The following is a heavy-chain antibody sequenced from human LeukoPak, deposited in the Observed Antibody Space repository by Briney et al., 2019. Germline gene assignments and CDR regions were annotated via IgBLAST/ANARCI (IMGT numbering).Heavy chain of an antibody. CDR2: VSDSGDGT. D-gene: IGHD1-7*01. Sequence: GGSLRLSCAASGFTFSSYAMYWVRQAPGKGLEWVLGVSDSGDGTHYADSVKGRFTISRDNSKNTLYLQMNNLRAEATAVYYCAKDRACGQWNCQGSDYWGQGTLVTVSS. CDR3: AKDRACGQWNCQGSDY. CDR1: GFTFSSYA. V-gene: IGHV3-23*01. J-gene: IGHJ4*02.